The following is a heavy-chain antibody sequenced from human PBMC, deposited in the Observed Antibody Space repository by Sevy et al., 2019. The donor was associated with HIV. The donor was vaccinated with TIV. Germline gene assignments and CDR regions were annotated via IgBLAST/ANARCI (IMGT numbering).Heavy chain of an antibody. CDR1: GFTLRNYG. J-gene: IGHJ3*02. CDR3: ASLPNIYYDRGSYSGDDAFDI. V-gene: IGHV3-33*01. D-gene: IGHD3-22*01. CDR2: IWNDMTNK. Sequence: GGSLRLSCVASGFTLRNYGMHWVRQAPGKGLEWVATIWNDMTNKYYADSAKGRFTISRDNSKNTLYLQVNSLIAEDTALYYCASLPNIYYDRGSYSGDDAFDIWGQGTMVTVSS.